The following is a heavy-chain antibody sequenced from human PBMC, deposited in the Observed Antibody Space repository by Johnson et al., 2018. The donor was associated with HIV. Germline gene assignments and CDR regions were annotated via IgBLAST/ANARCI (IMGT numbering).Heavy chain of an antibody. D-gene: IGHD3-16*01. CDR3: ARGTPGGGHTVDDAFDI. Sequence: EQLVESGGGLVRPGGSLRLSCAASGFTFDDYGMSWVRQAPGKGLEWVSGINWNGGSTYYADSVKGRFTISRDNSKNTLYLQMNSLRAEDTAVYYCARGTPGGGHTVDDAFDIWGQGTMVTVSS. V-gene: IGHV3-20*04. J-gene: IGHJ3*02. CDR2: INWNGGST. CDR1: GFTFDDYG.